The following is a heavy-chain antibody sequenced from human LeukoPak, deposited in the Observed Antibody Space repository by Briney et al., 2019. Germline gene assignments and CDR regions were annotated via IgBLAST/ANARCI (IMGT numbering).Heavy chain of an antibody. D-gene: IGHD2-15*01. Sequence: GGSPRLSCAASGFTFSDYYMSWIRQAPGKGLGWVSYISSSSSTIYYADSVKGRFTISRDNAKNSLYLQMNSLRAEDTAVYYCARLGYCSGGSCYSIDYWGQGTLVTVSS. CDR1: GFTFSDYY. J-gene: IGHJ4*02. CDR3: ARLGYCSGGSCYSIDY. V-gene: IGHV3-11*04. CDR2: ISSSSSTI.